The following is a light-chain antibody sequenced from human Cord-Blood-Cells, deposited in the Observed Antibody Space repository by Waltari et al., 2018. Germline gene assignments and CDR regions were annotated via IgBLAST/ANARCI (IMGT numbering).Light chain of an antibody. CDR2: DAS. CDR3: QQSYSTPYS. V-gene: IGKV1-33*01. J-gene: IGKJ2*03. Sequence: PSSLSASVGDRVTITCQASQDISNYLNWYQQKPGKAPKLLIYDASNLETGVPSRFSGSGSGTDFTFTISSLQPEDFATYYCQQSYSTPYSFGQGTKLEIK. CDR1: QDISNY.